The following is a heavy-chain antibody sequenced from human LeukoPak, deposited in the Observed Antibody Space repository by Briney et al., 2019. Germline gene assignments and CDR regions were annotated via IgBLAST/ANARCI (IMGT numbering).Heavy chain of an antibody. V-gene: IGHV3-21*01. Sequence: GGSLRLSCAASGFTFSSYSMNWVRQAPGKGLEWVSFISTSSSYIYYADSVKGRFTISRDNAKNSLYLQMNSLRAEDTAVYYCARGGSSGYYFDYWGQGTLVTVSS. CDR3: ARGGSSGYYFDY. D-gene: IGHD6-13*01. CDR1: GFTFSSYS. J-gene: IGHJ4*02. CDR2: ISTSSSYI.